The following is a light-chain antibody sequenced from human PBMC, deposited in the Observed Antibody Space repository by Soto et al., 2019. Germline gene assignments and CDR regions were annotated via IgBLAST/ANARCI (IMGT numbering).Light chain of an antibody. V-gene: IGLV2-18*02. Sequence: QSALTQPPSVSGSPGQSVAISRTGTSSDVGGYNRVSWYQQAPGKAPKLLIYDVSNRPSGGSTRFSGSKSGNTASLTISGLQAEDEADYYCTSYASGSAYVFGPGTKLTVL. CDR2: DVS. J-gene: IGLJ1*01. CDR1: SSDVGGYNR. CDR3: TSYASGSAYV.